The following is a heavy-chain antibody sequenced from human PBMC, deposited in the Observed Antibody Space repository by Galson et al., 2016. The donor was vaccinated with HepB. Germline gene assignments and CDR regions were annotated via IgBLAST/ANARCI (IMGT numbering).Heavy chain of an antibody. CDR1: GYIFAKYW. CDR3: SRAGSSTWGGVDV. D-gene: IGHD6-13*01. Sequence: QSGAEVKRPGESLKISCQGSGYIFAKYWIAWVRQMPGKGLEWMGIIYPADSVVQYSPTFEGHITLSVDKSLSVAYLQWSNLKPSDTAMYFCSRAGSSTWGGVDVWGQGTLVTVSS. V-gene: IGHV5-51*01. J-gene: IGHJ4*02. CDR2: IYPADSVV.